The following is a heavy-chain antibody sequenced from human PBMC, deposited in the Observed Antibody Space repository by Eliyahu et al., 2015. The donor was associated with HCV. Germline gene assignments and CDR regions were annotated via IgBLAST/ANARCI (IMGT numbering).Heavy chain of an antibody. J-gene: IGHJ5*02. CDR2: VIPTFDRE. V-gene: IGHV1-69*01. CDR1: GDIFSNYG. CDR3: AKIPSPRNYYGSESFNSWFDV. D-gene: IGHD3-10*01. Sequence: QLQLEQSGAEVKKPGSSVKVSCKASGDIFSNYGINWVRQAPGQGLEWMGGVIPTFDRETYAQKFQDXVXIIADDFTSTVYLELSSLTSEDTAVYYCAKIPSPRNYYGSESFNSWFDVWGQGTLVTVSS.